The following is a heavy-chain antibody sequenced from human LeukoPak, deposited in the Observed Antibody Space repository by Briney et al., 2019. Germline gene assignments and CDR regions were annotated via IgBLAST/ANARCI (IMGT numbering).Heavy chain of an antibody. CDR2: IIPIFGTA. CDR3: ARELNSSGWSMDYWFDP. J-gene: IGHJ5*02. D-gene: IGHD6-19*01. Sequence: ASVKVSCKASGGTFSSYAISWVRQAPGQGLEWMGGIIPIFGTANYAQKFQGRVTITTDESTSTAYMELSSLRSEDTAVYYCARELNSSGWSMDYWFDPWGQGTLVTVSS. V-gene: IGHV1-69*05. CDR1: GGTFSSYA.